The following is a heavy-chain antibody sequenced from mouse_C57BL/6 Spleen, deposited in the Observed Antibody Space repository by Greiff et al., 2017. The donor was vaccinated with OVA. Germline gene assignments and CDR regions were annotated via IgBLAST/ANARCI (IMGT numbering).Heavy chain of an antibody. CDR2: INPGSGGT. CDR1: GYAFTNYL. D-gene: IGHD2-5*01. CDR3: ARQRAYYSNPWFAY. Sequence: QVQLKQSGAELVRPGTSVKVSCKASGYAFTNYLIEWVKQRPGQGLEWIGVINPGSGGTNYNEKFKGKATLTADKSSSTAYMQLSSLTSEDSAVYFCARQRAYYSNPWFAYWGQGTLVTVSA. J-gene: IGHJ3*01. V-gene: IGHV1-54*01.